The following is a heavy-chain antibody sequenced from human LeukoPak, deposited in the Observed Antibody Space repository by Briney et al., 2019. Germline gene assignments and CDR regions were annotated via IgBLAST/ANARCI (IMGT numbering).Heavy chain of an antibody. CDR1: GGSISSYY. V-gene: IGHV4-59*08. J-gene: IGHJ4*02. CDR2: IYSSGNT. Sequence: SETLSLTCTVSGGSISSYYWSWIRQPPGKGLEWIGYIYSSGNTNYNPSLKSRVTISVDTSKNQFSLKLGSVTAADTAVYYCARHHLSYYDSSGSLYYFDYWGQGTLVTVSS. CDR3: ARHHLSYYDSSGSLYYFDY. D-gene: IGHD3-22*01.